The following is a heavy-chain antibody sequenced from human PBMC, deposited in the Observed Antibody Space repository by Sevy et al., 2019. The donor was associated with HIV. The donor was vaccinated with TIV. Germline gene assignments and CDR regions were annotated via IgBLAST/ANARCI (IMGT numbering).Heavy chain of an antibody. CDR3: AKASYGTTYYFDY. V-gene: IGHV3-23*01. D-gene: IGHD4-17*01. CDR1: GFTFTSYA. Sequence: GGSLRLSCAASGFTFTSYAMTWVHQAPGKGLEWVSGISGSGASTYYADSVKGRFTISRDNSKNTLYMQMNSLRAEDTAVYYCAKASYGTTYYFDYWGQGTLVTVSS. J-gene: IGHJ4*02. CDR2: ISGSGAST.